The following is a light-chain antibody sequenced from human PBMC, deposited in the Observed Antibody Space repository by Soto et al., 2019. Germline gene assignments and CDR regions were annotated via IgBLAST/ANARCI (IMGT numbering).Light chain of an antibody. CDR1: KLGDKY. CDR2: QDS. V-gene: IGLV3-1*01. Sequence: SYELTQPPSVSVSPGQTASITCSGDKLGDKYASWYQQKPGQSPVLVIYQDSKRPSGIAERFSGSNSGNTATLTISGTQAMDEADYYCQAWDSSTGVFGTGTKVTVL. CDR3: QAWDSSTGV. J-gene: IGLJ1*01.